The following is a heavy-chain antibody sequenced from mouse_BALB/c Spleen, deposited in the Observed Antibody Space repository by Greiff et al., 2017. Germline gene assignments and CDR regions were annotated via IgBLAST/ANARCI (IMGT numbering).Heavy chain of an antibody. CDR1: GYTFTSYW. Sequence: VQRVESGAELVKPGASVKMSCKASGYTFTSYWMHWVKQRPGQGLEWIGYINPSTGYTEYNQKFKDKATLTADKSSSTAYMQLSSLTSEDSAVYYCASRGGSNFGFADWGEGTLVTVAA. D-gene: IGHD1-1*01. CDR2: INPSTGYT. V-gene: IGHV1-7*01. J-gene: IGHJ3*01. CDR3: ASRGGSNFGFAD.